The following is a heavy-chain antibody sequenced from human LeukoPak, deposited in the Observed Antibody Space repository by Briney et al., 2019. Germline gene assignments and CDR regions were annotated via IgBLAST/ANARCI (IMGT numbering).Heavy chain of an antibody. J-gene: IGHJ4*02. CDR3: ARDREGYNWNYGFDY. CDR2: ISSSSSYI. CDR1: GFTFSSYS. V-gene: IGHV3-21*01. Sequence: GGSLTLSCAASGFTFSSYSMNWVRQAPGKGLEWVSSISSSSSYIYYADSVKGRFTISRDNAKNSLYLQMNSLRAEDTAVYYCARDREGYNWNYGFDYWGQGTLVTVSS. D-gene: IGHD1-7*01.